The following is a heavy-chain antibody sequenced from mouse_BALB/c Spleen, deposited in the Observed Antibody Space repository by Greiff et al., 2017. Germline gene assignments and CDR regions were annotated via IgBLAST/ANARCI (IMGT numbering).Heavy chain of an antibody. Sequence: QVQLQQPGAELVKPGASVKMSCKASGYTFTSYNMHWVKQTPGQGLEWIGAIYPGNGDTSYNQKFKGKATLTADKSSSTAYMQLSSLTSEDSAVYYCARGRALQYGNYGAMDYWGQGTSVTVSS. CDR3: ARGRALQYGNYGAMDY. D-gene: IGHD2-10*02. CDR1: GYTFTSYN. J-gene: IGHJ4*01. V-gene: IGHV1-12*01. CDR2: IYPGNGDT.